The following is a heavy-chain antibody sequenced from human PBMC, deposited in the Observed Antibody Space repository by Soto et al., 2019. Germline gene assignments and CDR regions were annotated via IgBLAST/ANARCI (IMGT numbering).Heavy chain of an antibody. V-gene: IGHV3-30-3*01. J-gene: IGHJ6*02. CDR3: ARDGVRVTIFGVVIANGMDV. CDR2: ISYDGSNK. Sequence: PGGSLRLSCAASGFTFSSYAMHWVRQAPGKGLEWVAVISYDGSNKYYADSVKGRFTISRDNSKNTLYLQMNSLRAEDTAVYYCARDGVRVTIFGVVIANGMDVWGQGTTVTVSS. D-gene: IGHD3-3*01. CDR1: GFTFSSYA.